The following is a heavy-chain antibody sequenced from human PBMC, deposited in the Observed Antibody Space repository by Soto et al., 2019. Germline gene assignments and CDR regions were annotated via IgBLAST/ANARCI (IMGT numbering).Heavy chain of an antibody. CDR2: IYHSGST. D-gene: IGHD2-2*01. CDR1: GGSISSGGYS. V-gene: IGHV4-30-2*01. Sequence: SETLSLTCAVSGGSISSGGYSWSWIRQPPGKGLEWIGYIYHSGSTYYNPSLKSRVTISVDRSKNQFSLKLTSVTAADTAVYYCARALWGPAGHINWFDPWGQGTLVTVSS. J-gene: IGHJ5*02. CDR3: ARALWGPAGHINWFDP.